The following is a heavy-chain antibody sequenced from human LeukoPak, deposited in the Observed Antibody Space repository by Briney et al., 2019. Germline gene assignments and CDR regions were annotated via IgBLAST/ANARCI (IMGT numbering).Heavy chain of an antibody. D-gene: IGHD2-2*01. Sequence: GGSLRLSCAASGFTFNYYALSWVRQAPGKGLQWGSAISGSGSSTYHADSVQGRFTTSRDNSKNTLYLHMVSLRAEDTAIYYCAKQRRALVVPSTLDYWGQGTLVTVSS. CDR3: AKQRRALVVPSTLDY. J-gene: IGHJ4*02. CDR1: GFTFNYYA. V-gene: IGHV3-23*01. CDR2: ISGSGSST.